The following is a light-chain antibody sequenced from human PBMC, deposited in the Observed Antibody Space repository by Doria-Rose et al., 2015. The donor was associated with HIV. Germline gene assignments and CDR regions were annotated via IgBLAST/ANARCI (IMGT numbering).Light chain of an antibody. V-gene: IGKV1-39*01. CDR1: QTVSTY. CDR2: AAS. J-gene: IGKJ1*01. CDR3: QQTYSSPPWT. Sequence: DIRMTQSPSSLSASIGDRVTITCRASQTVSTYLNWFQQEPGKAPRLLIYAASRLQSGVPSRFSGSGSGTDFTLTISGLQPGDFAIYYCQQTYSSPPWTFGQGTKVEMK.